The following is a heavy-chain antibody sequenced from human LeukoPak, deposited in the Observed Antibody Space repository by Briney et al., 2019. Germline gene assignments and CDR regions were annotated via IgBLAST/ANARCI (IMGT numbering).Heavy chain of an antibody. CDR3: ARLGEGDYDS. Sequence: SETLSLTCAVSGGSISSYYWSWIRQPPGKGLEWIGYVYYSGSTNYNPSLKSRVTISVDTSKNQFSLKLSSVTAADTAVYYCARLGEGDYDSWGQGTLVTVSS. J-gene: IGHJ4*02. D-gene: IGHD5-12*01. CDR2: VYYSGST. CDR1: GGSISSYY. V-gene: IGHV4-59*08.